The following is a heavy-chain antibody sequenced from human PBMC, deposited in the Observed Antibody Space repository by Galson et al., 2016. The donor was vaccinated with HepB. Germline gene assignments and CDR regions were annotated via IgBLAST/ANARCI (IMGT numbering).Heavy chain of an antibody. Sequence: SETLSLTCSVSGGSISSSSYYWGWIRQPPGKGLEWIGTIAQSGSTYYNPSLKSRVITSLDTSKNHLSLRLSSVTAADTAVYYCARPRINTQGFYFDHWGQGTLVTVSS. V-gene: IGHV4-39*07. CDR2: IAQSGST. D-gene: IGHD3-10*01. CDR3: ARPRINTQGFYFDH. J-gene: IGHJ4*02. CDR1: GGSISSSSYY.